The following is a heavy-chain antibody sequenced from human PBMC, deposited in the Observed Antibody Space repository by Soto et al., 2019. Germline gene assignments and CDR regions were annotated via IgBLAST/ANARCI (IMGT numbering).Heavy chain of an antibody. J-gene: IGHJ6*02. D-gene: IGHD3-3*01. CDR2: FYYSGST. CDR3: ARDQSGGSGVVSKAPDYYYGMDV. Sequence: SETLSLTCTVSGGSNSSGDYYWSWIRQPPGKGLEWIGYFYYSGSTYYNPSLKRRVTISVDTSKNQYSLKLSSVTAADTAVYYCARDQSGGSGVVSKAPDYYYGMDVWGQGTTVTV. CDR1: GGSNSSGDYY. V-gene: IGHV4-30-4*01.